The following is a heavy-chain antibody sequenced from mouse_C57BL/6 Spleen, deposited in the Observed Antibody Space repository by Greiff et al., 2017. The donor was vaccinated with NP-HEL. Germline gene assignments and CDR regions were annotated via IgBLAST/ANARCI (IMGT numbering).Heavy chain of an antibody. CDR2: ISDGGSYT. Sequence: EVQRVESGGGLVKPGGSLKLSCAASGFTFSSYAMSWVRQTPEKRLEWVATISDGGSYTYYPDNVKGRFTISRDNAKNNLYLQMSHLKSEDTAMYYCARDRFITTVVAPGFAYWGQGTLVTVSA. V-gene: IGHV5-4*01. J-gene: IGHJ3*01. CDR3: ARDRFITTVVAPGFAY. D-gene: IGHD1-1*01. CDR1: GFTFSSYA.